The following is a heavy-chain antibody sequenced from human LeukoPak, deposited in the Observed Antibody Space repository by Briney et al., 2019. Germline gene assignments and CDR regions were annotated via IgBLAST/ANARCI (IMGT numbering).Heavy chain of an antibody. CDR3: ARVWGDYYGSGSRERNWFDP. CDR2: IYYSGST. CDR1: GGSISSYY. Sequence: SETLSLTCTVSGGSISSYYWSWIRQPPGKGLEWIGYIYYSGSTNYNPSLKSRVTISVDTSKNQFSLKLSSVTAADTAVYYCARVWGDYYGSGSRERNWFDPWGQGTLVTVSS. V-gene: IGHV4-59*01. J-gene: IGHJ5*02. D-gene: IGHD3-10*01.